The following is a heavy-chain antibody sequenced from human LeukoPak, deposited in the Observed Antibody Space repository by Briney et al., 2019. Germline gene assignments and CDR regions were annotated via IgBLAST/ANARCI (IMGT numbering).Heavy chain of an antibody. D-gene: IGHD5-12*01. J-gene: IGHJ4*02. V-gene: IGHV3-43*01. CDR2: ISWDGGST. CDR3: AKGQGLRSGMYYFDY. Sequence: GGSLRLSCAASGFTFDDYTMHWVRQAPGKGLEWVSLISWDGGSTYYADSVKGRFTISRDNSKNSLYLQMNSLRTEDTALYYCAKGQGLRSGMYYFDYWGQGTLVTVSS. CDR1: GFTFDDYT.